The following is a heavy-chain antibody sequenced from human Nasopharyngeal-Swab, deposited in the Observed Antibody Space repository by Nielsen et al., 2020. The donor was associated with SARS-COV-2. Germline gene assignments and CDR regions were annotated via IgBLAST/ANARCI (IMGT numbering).Heavy chain of an antibody. CDR2: ISTTGFTT. CDR3: AREVGAGFLDH. V-gene: IGHV3-48*04. J-gene: IGHJ4*02. D-gene: IGHD6-19*01. CDR1: EFTFSSYS. Sequence: GESLKISCAAFEFTFSSYSMNWVRQAPGKGLEWISYISTTGFTTFYADSVAGRLTISRDDAKNSAYLQMNSLRADDTAVYYCAREVGAGFLDHWGQGTPVTVSS.